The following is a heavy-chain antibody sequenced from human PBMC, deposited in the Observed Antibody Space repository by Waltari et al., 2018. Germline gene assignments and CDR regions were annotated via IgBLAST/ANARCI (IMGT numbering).Heavy chain of an antibody. CDR1: GFTFSSYI. D-gene: IGHD2-2*01. CDR2: ISSGSSYI. Sequence: EVQLVESGGGLVKPGGSLRLSCEASGFTFSSYIMNWVRQAPGKGLEWVSSISSGSSYIFYADSLKGRLTISRDNAKNSLYLQMNSLSAEDTAVYYCARGTTDGLYYMDVWGKGTTVTVSS. V-gene: IGHV3-21*01. J-gene: IGHJ6*03. CDR3: ARGTTDGLYYMDV.